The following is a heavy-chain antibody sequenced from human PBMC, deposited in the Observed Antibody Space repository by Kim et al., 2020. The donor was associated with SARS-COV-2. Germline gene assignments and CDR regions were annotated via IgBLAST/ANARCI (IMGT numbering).Heavy chain of an antibody. V-gene: IGHV3-21*01. CDR2: ISSSSSYI. CDR1: GFTFSSYS. J-gene: IGHJ4*02. Sequence: GGSLRLYCAASGFTFSSYSMNWVRQAPGKGLEWVSSISSSSSYIYYADSVKGRFTISRDNAKNSLYLQMNSLRAEDTAVYYCARDASMVRGVTNDYWGQGTLVTVSS. D-gene: IGHD3-10*01. CDR3: ARDASMVRGVTNDY.